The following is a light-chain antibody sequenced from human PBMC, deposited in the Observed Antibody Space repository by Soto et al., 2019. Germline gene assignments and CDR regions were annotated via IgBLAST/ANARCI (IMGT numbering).Light chain of an antibody. CDR2: GNS. CDR1: SSNIGAGYD. CDR3: QSYDSSLSGSV. V-gene: IGLV1-40*01. Sequence: QAVVTQPPSVSGAPGQRVTISCTGSSSNIGAGYDVHWYQQLPGTAPKLLIYGNSNRPSGVPDRFSGSKSGTSASLAITGLQAEHEAEYYCQSYDSSLSGSVFGGGTKLTVL. J-gene: IGLJ3*02.